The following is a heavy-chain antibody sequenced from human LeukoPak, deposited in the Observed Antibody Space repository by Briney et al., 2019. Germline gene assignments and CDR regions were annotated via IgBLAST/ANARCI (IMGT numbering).Heavy chain of an antibody. Sequence: PSETLSLTCTVSGGSISRYYWSWIRQPPGKGLECVGYIYSSGSTNYNPSLKSRVTISVDRSKNQLSLKLTSVTAADTAVYYCARHFDYDSGGDPFDIWGQGTMVTVSS. CDR1: GGSISRYY. J-gene: IGHJ3*02. CDR2: IYSSGST. V-gene: IGHV4-59*08. D-gene: IGHD3-10*01. CDR3: ARHFDYDSGGDPFDI.